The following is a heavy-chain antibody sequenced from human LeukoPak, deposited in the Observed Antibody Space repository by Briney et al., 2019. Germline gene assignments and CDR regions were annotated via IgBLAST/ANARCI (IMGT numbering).Heavy chain of an antibody. CDR3: ARDRGKVFYFDY. CDR2: IYYSGST. Sequence: SETLSLTCTVSGGSISSYYWSWIRQPPGKGLEWIGYIYYSGSTYYNPSLKSRVTISVDTSKNQFSLKLSSVTAADTAVYYCARDRGKVFYFDYWGQGTLVTVSS. J-gene: IGHJ4*02. CDR1: GGSISSYY. D-gene: IGHD3-16*01. V-gene: IGHV4-59*12.